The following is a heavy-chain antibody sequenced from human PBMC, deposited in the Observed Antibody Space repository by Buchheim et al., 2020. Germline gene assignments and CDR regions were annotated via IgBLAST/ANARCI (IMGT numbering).Heavy chain of an antibody. J-gene: IGHJ4*02. V-gene: IGHV4-31*03. CDR2: IHYSGST. Sequence: QVQLQESGPGLVKPSETLSLTCNVSGGSISSTGHYWTWIRQHPGKGLEWIGYIHYSGSTYYNPSLESRLTISVDTSKNQFSLNLTSVTAADTAVYYCARDRDDYGGNYFDYWGQGTL. D-gene: IGHD4-23*01. CDR1: GGSISSTGHY. CDR3: ARDRDDYGGNYFDY.